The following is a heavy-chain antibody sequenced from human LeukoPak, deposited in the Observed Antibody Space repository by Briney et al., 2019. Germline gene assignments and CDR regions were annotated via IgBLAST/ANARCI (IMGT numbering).Heavy chain of an antibody. Sequence: PSETLSLTCTVSGYSISSGYYWSWIRQPPGKGLEWIGEINHSGSTNYNPSLKSRVTISVDTSKNQFSLKLSSVTAADTAVYYCARRGLRSPRSNWFDPWGQGTLVTVSS. V-gene: IGHV4-38-2*02. CDR1: GYSISSGYY. CDR2: INHSGST. D-gene: IGHD5-12*01. J-gene: IGHJ5*02. CDR3: ARRGLRSPRSNWFDP.